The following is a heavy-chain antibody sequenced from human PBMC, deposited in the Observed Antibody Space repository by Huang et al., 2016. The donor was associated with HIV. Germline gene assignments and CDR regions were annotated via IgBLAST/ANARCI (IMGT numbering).Heavy chain of an antibody. V-gene: IGHV1-8*01. J-gene: IGHJ3*01. CDR1: GYTFTNYD. Sequence: QIQLAQSGAEVKKPGASVKVSCKASGYTFTNYDINWVRQASGQGREWKGWMNPKSGNVGYTKKFQGRVAILRNSSINTSYLEVTSLTSEDTAVYYCARGFGINYNHEAFDVWGQGTMVTVSS. CDR3: ARGFGINYNHEAFDV. D-gene: IGHD3-10*01. CDR2: MNPKSGNV.